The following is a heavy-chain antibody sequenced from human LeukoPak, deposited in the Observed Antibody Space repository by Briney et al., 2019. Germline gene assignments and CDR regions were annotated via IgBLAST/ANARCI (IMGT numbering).Heavy chain of an antibody. J-gene: IGHJ4*02. Sequence: ASVKVSCKASGYTFTSYDINWVRQATGQGLEWMGWMNPNSGNTGYAQKFQGRVTMTRNTSISTAYMELSSLRSEDTAVYYCARGIPDSSGYYYANVISEELYYFDYWGQGTLDTVSS. V-gene: IGHV1-8*01. CDR2: MNPNSGNT. CDR1: GYTFTSYD. D-gene: IGHD3-22*01. CDR3: ARGIPDSSGYYYANVISEELYYFDY.